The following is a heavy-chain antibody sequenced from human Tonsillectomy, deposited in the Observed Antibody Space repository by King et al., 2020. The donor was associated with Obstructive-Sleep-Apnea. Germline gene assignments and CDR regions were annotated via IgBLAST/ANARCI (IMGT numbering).Heavy chain of an antibody. CDR1: GYTFTSYG. D-gene: IGHD3-10*01. V-gene: IGHV1-18*01. Sequence: VQLVESGAEVKKPGASVKVSCKASGYTFTSYGISWVRQAPGQGLEWMGWISAYNGNTNYAQKLQGRVTMTTETSTSTAYMELRSLRSDDTAVYYCAKDEYYGSWSYLRYWGQGTLVTVSS. J-gene: IGHJ1*01. CDR2: ISAYNGNT. CDR3: AKDEYYGSWSYLRY.